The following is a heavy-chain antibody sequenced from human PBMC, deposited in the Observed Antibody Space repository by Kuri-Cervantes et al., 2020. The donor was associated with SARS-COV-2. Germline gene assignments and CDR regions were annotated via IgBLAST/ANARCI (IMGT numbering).Heavy chain of an antibody. CDR3: ARDAEVITFGGVIVRYAFDI. J-gene: IGHJ3*02. V-gene: IGHV4-30-4*08. CDR1: GGSTRRADYF. D-gene: IGHD3-16*02. Sequence: SETLSLTCAVSGGSTRRADYFWSWIRQPPGKGLEWIGYIYYTGSTYYNPSLKSRVAMSLDTSKNQFSLKLSSVTAADTAVYYCARDAEVITFGGVIVRYAFDIWGQGTMVTVSS. CDR2: IYYTGST.